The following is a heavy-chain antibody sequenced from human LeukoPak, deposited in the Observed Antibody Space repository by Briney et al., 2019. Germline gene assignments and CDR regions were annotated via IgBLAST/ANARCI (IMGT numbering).Heavy chain of an antibody. CDR3: ARGEGIAAAQYYDSSGYLLGVDY. V-gene: IGHV1-46*01. D-gene: IGHD3-22*01. CDR2: INPSGGST. CDR1: GYTFTSYY. J-gene: IGHJ4*02. Sequence: GASVKVSCKASGYTFTSYYMHWVRQAPGQGLEWMGIINPSGGSTSYAQKFQGRVTMTRDTSTSPVYMELSSLRSEDTAVYYCARGEGIAAAQYYDSSGYLLGVDYWGQGTLVTVSS.